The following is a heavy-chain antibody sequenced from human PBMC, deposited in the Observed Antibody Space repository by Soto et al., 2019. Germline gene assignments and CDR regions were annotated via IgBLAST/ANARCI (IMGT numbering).Heavy chain of an antibody. CDR3: ARSKYQLTPGAGGRFYYFDY. D-gene: IGHD2-2*01. CDR2: IYYSGST. CDR1: GGSISSYY. V-gene: IGHV4-59*08. Sequence: PSETLSLTCTVSGGSISSYYWSWIRQPPGKGLEWIGYIYYSGSTNYNPSLKSRVTISVDTSKNQFSLKLSSVTAADTAVYYCARSKYQLTPGAGGRFYYFDYWGQGTLVTVSS. J-gene: IGHJ4*02.